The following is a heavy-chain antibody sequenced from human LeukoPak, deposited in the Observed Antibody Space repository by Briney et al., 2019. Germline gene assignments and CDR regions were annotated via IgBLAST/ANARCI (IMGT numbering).Heavy chain of an antibody. J-gene: IGHJ4*02. D-gene: IGHD3-16*01. V-gene: IGHV4-31*03. Sequence: PSQTLSLTCTVSGGSISSGGYYWSWIRQHPGKGLEWIGYIFYSGSTYYNPSLKSRVTISVDTSKNQFSLKLSSVTAADTAVYYRARAMIKGEYYFDYWGQGTLVTVSS. CDR1: GGSISSGGYY. CDR3: ARAMIKGEYYFDY. CDR2: IFYSGST.